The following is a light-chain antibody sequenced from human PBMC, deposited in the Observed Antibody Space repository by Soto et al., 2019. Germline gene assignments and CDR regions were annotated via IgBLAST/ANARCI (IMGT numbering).Light chain of an antibody. J-gene: IGLJ3*02. Sequence: QSALTQPASVSGSPGQSITISCTGTSSDVGGYNYVSWYQQHPGKAPKLMIYEVSNRPSGVSNGFSGSKSGNTASLTISGLQAEDEADYYCSSYTSSSTWVFGGGTQLTVL. V-gene: IGLV2-14*01. CDR2: EVS. CDR3: SSYTSSSTWV. CDR1: SSDVGGYNY.